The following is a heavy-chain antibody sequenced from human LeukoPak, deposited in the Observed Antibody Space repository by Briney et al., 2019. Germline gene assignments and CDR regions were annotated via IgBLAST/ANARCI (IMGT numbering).Heavy chain of an antibody. CDR1: GFTFSTYA. CDR3: APTNSFDY. Sequence: PGGSLRLSCAASGFTFSTYAMTWLRQAPGKGLEWVSALNYNGGNTYYADSVKGRFTISRDNAKNSLYLQMNSLRAEDTAVYYCAPTNSFDYWGQGTLVTVSS. J-gene: IGHJ4*02. V-gene: IGHV3-23*01. CDR2: LNYNGGNT.